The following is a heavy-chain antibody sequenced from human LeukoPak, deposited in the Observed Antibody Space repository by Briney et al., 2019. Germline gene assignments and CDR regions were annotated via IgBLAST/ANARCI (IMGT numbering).Heavy chain of an antibody. CDR2: INSDGRDR. V-gene: IGHV3-74*01. CDR1: GFTFSNYY. J-gene: IGHJ4*02. D-gene: IGHD7-27*01. Sequence: PGGSLRLSCAASGFTFSNYYVHWVRQPPGKGLVWVSRINSDGRDRGYVDSVKGRFTISRDNAKNTVYLQMNSLRTEDTALYYCARDLILGDYWGQGTLVTVSS. CDR3: ARDLILGDY.